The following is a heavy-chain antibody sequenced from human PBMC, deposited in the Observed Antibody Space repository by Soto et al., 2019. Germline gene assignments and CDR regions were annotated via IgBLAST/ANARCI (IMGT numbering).Heavy chain of an antibody. J-gene: IGHJ4*02. CDR2: IYYNGNT. CDR3: TRANWYSEY. D-gene: IGHD7-27*01. V-gene: IGHV4-59*11. Sequence: QVQLQESGPGLVKPSETLFLTCSVSGGSISNHYWSWIRQPPGEGLEWIGYIYYNGNTNYNPSLKSRVTMSVDTSRNQISLKLTTVTAADTAVYYCTRANWYSEYWGQGTLVTVSS. CDR1: GGSISNHY.